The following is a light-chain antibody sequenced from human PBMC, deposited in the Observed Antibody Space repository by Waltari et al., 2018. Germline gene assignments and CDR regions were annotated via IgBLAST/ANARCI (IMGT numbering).Light chain of an antibody. J-gene: IGKJ5*01. CDR3: QQYGGSPPIT. CDR2: GTS. V-gene: IGKV3-20*01. Sequence: EIVLTQSPGNLSLSPGERATLSCRASQSVSSSYLVWYQQKPGQAPRLLIYGTSSRATDIPDRFRGSGSGTDFTLTISRLEPEDFAVYYCQQYGGSPPITFGQGTRLEIK. CDR1: QSVSSSY.